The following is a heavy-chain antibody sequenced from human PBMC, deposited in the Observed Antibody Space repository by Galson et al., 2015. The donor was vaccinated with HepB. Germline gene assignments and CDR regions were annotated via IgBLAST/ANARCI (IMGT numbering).Heavy chain of an antibody. D-gene: IGHD6-13*01. CDR2: IYYSGST. CDR3: ARGADQQLAVDY. CDR1: GGSISSGGYY. V-gene: IGHV4-31*03. Sequence: TLSLTCTVSGGSISSGGYYWGWIRQHPGKGLEWIGYIYYSGSTYYNPSLKSRVTISVDTSKNQFSLKLSSVTAADTAVYYCARGADQQLAVDYWGQGTLVTVSS. J-gene: IGHJ4*02.